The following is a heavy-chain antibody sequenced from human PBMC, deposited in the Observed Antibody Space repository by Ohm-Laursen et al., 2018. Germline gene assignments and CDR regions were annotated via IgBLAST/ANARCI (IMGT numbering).Heavy chain of an antibody. CDR1: GYTFINYD. CDR2: MNPKNDDT. D-gene: IGHD1-7*01. J-gene: IGHJ3*02. V-gene: IGHV1-8*01. Sequence: ALVKVSCKTSGYTFINYDIHWVRQASGQGLEWMGWMNPKNDDTGYAHKFQGRVTMSRNTSISTANLEMTSLRSEDTAVYYCARGRLSGTRRALDIWGQGTLVTVSS. CDR3: ARGRLSGTRRALDI.